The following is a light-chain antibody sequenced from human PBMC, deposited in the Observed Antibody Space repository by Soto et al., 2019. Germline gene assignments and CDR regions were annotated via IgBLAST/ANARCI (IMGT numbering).Light chain of an antibody. CDR3: QQYTGPPTT. J-gene: IGKJ5*01. CDR1: QRVSSN. CDR2: GAS. V-gene: IGKV3-20*01. Sequence: IVITKSAGTLSVSPGERVTLPCRASQRVSSNLAWYQQGPGQAPRLLIYGASTRAAGIPDRFSGSGSGTDFTLTITRLEPEDSAVYFCQQYTGPPTTFGQGTRLEI.